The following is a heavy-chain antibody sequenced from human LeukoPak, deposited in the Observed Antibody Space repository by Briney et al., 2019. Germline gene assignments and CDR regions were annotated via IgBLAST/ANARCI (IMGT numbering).Heavy chain of an antibody. CDR1: GFTFSYYG. CDR3: ARDPDTSGYYSWFDP. D-gene: IGHD3-22*01. J-gene: IGHJ5*02. CDR2: IQYDGSKQ. V-gene: IGHV3-33*05. Sequence: GGSLRLSCAASGFTFSYYGMHWVRQVPGKGLEWVAGIQYDGSKQYYGDSVKGRFTIPRDNSENRLYLQMNNLRAEDTAVYHCARDPDTSGYYSWFDPWGQGTLVTVSS.